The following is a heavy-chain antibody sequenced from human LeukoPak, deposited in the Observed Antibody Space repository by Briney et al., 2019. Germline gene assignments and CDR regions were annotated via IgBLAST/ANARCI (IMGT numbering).Heavy chain of an antibody. J-gene: IGHJ4*02. CDR1: GGTFSSYA. Sequence: SVKVSCKASGGTFSSYAISWVRQAPGQGLEWMGGIIPIFGTANYAQKFQGRVTITTDESTSTAYMELSSLRSEDTAVYYCARGRPRNYYDSSGSPFDYWGQGTLVTVSS. V-gene: IGHV1-69*05. D-gene: IGHD3-22*01. CDR3: ARGRPRNYYDSSGSPFDY. CDR2: IIPIFGTA.